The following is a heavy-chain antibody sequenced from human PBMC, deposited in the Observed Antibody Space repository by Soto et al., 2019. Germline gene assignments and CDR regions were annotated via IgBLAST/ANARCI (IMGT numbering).Heavy chain of an antibody. J-gene: IGHJ5*02. CDR3: ARETYYDILTGPKNWFDP. V-gene: IGHV1-69*01. Sequence: QVQLVQSGAEVKKPGSSVKVSCKASGGTFSSYAISWVRQAPGQGLEWMGGIIPIFGTANYAQKFQGRVTITADESTSTAYMGLSSLRSEDTAVYYCARETYYDILTGPKNWFDPWGQGTLVTVSS. CDR2: IIPIFGTA. CDR1: GGTFSSYA. D-gene: IGHD3-9*01.